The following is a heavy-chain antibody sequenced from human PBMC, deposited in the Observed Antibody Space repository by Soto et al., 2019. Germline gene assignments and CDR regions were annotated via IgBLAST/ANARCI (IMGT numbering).Heavy chain of an antibody. CDR2: INTLSSAI. D-gene: IGHD6-19*01. J-gene: IGHJ4*02. V-gene: IGHV3-11*01. Sequence: GGSLRLSCAGSGFTFSDYYMTWIRQAPGKGLEWVSYINTLSSAIYYADSVKGRFTISRDNAKNSLYLQMNSPRAEDTAVYYCARRLQWQLRPLDSWGRGTLVTVS. CDR1: GFTFSDYY. CDR3: ARRLQWQLRPLDS.